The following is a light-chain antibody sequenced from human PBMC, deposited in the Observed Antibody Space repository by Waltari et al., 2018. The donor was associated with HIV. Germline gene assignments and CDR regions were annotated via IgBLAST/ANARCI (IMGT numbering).Light chain of an antibody. CDR1: QTINTF. CDR2: DAS. Sequence: DTQMTQSPSSLSASVGDRVTITCRASQTINTFLSWYQQKPGKAPNLLIYDASSLQSGVPSRFSGSGSGTDFTLTISSLQPEDFATYYCLQTYTTPLTFGPGTKVDIK. J-gene: IGKJ3*01. V-gene: IGKV1-39*01. CDR3: LQTYTTPLT.